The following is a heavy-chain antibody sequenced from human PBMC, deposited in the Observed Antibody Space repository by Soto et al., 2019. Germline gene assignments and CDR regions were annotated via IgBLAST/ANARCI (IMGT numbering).Heavy chain of an antibody. V-gene: IGHV4-39*01. Sequence: SETLSLTCTVSGGSIHSSWFHWGLIRPPPGKGVGWVGRIYYSGSTYYNPSLKSRVTISVDTSKNQFSLKLSSVTAADTAVYYCARVLVYSSSWYVWGDYYYYGMDVWGQGTTVTVS. CDR2: IYYSGST. D-gene: IGHD6-13*01. J-gene: IGHJ6*02. CDR3: ARVLVYSSSWYVWGDYYYYGMDV. CDR1: GGSIHSSWFH.